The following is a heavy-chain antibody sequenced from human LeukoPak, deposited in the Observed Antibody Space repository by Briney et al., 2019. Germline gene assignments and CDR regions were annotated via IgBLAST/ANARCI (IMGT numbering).Heavy chain of an antibody. D-gene: IGHD2-15*01. Sequence: SETLSLTCTASGGSISSSSYYWGWIRQPPGKGLEWIGSIYYSGSTYYNPSLKSRVTISVDTSKNQFSLKLSPVTAADTAVYYCARTIRFPWVVVAATEYFDYWGQGTLVTVSS. CDR2: IYYSGST. V-gene: IGHV4-39*01. J-gene: IGHJ4*02. CDR3: ARTIRFPWVVVAATEYFDY. CDR1: GGSISSSSYY.